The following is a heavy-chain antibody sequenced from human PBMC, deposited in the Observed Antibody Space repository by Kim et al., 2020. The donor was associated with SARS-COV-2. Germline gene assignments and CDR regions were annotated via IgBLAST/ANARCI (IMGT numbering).Heavy chain of an antibody. D-gene: IGHD2-15*01. V-gene: IGHV4-39*01. Sequence: GSTYYNPSLKSRVPISVDTSKNQFSLKLSSVTAADTAVYYGVVVAADFDYWGQGTLVTVSS. J-gene: IGHJ4*02. CDR3: VVVAADFDY. CDR2: GST.